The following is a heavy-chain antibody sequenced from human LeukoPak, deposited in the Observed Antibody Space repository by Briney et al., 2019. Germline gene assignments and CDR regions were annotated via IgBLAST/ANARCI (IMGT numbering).Heavy chain of an antibody. CDR2: ISYDGSNK. CDR3: AREVGIVVVPAAIRPLSMDV. D-gene: IGHD2-2*01. V-gene: IGHV3-30-3*01. Sequence: GGSLRLSCAASGFTFSSYAMHWVRQAPGKGLEWVAVISYDGSNKYYTDSVKGRFTISRDNSKNTLYLQMNSLRAEDTAVYYCAREVGIVVVPAAIRPLSMDVWGQGTTVTVSS. J-gene: IGHJ6*02. CDR1: GFTFSSYA.